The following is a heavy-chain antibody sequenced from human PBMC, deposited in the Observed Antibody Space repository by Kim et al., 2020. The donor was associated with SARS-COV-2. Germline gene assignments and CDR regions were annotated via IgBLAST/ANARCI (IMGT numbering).Heavy chain of an antibody. Sequence: GQGRLTLSSDNSKNTLHLQMNSLRAEDTAVYYCAKAHNDFWSGYFGYFDYWGQGTLVTVSS. CDR3: AKAHNDFWSGYFGYFDY. J-gene: IGHJ4*02. V-gene: IGHV3-23*01. D-gene: IGHD3-3*01.